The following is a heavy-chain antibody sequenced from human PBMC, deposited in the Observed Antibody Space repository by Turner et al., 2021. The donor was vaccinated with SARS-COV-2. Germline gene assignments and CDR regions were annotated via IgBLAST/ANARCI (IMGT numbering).Heavy chain of an antibody. CDR2: INNDGASI. CDR3: ATVVGARYGLDV. J-gene: IGHJ6*02. Sequence: EVQLVESGGGLVQPGGSLRLSCAGSGFTFSNYWMHWVRQAPGKGLVWVSRINNDGASITYADSVRGRFTISRDNAKNTLYLQMNSLKAEDTAVYYCATVVGARYGLDVWGLGTTVTVSS. CDR1: GFTFSNYW. D-gene: IGHD1-26*01. V-gene: IGHV3-74*01.